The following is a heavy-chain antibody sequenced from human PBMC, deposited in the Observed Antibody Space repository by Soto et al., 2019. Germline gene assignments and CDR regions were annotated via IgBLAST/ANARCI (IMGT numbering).Heavy chain of an antibody. V-gene: IGHV4-34*01. Sequence: QVQLQQWGAGLLKPSETLSLTCAVYGGSFSGYYWSWIRQPPGKGLEWIGEINHSGSTIYNPSLKSRVTISVDTYKNQFSLKLGSATDAVTAVYYCARGPVKGVVPAARPYYYYGIDVWGQGTTVTVSS. J-gene: IGHJ6*02. CDR2: INHSGST. CDR3: ARGPVKGVVPAARPYYYYGIDV. D-gene: IGHD2-2*01. CDR1: GGSFSGYY.